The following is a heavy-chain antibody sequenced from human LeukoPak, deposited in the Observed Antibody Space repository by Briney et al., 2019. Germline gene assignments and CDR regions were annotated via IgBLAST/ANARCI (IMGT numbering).Heavy chain of an antibody. CDR1: GFTFSSYE. D-gene: IGHD6-13*01. V-gene: IGHV3-30*04. CDR2: ISYDGSNK. Sequence: GGSLRLSCAASGFTFSSYEMNWVRQAPGKGLEWVAVISYDGSNKYYADSVKGRFTISRDNSKNTLYLQMNSLRAEDTAVYYCAKGYSSSWYGDYFDYWGQGTLVTVSS. J-gene: IGHJ4*02. CDR3: AKGYSSSWYGDYFDY.